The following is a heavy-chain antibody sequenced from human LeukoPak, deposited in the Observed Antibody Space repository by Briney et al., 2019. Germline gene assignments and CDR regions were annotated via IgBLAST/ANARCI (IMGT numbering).Heavy chain of an antibody. Sequence: VASVKVSCKASGYTFTSYYMHWVRQAPGQGLEWMGIINPSGGSTSYAQKFQGRVTMARDMSTSTVYMELSSLRSEDTAVYYCAAPTGYTRDGYNRPWYFDLWGRGTLVTVSS. D-gene: IGHD5-24*01. V-gene: IGHV1-46*01. J-gene: IGHJ2*01. CDR1: GYTFTSYY. CDR3: AAPTGYTRDGYNRPWYFDL. CDR2: INPSGGST.